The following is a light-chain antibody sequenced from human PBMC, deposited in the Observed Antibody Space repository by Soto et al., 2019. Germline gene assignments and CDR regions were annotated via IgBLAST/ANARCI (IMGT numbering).Light chain of an antibody. CDR3: QQRSNWLT. CDR2: DAS. Sequence: EIVMTQSPATLSVSPGERATLSCRASQSVSSSLAWYQQKPGQAPRLLIYDASNRATGIPARFSGSGSGTDFTLTISRLEPEDFAVYYCQQRSNWLTFGQGTRLEIK. V-gene: IGKV3-11*01. J-gene: IGKJ5*01. CDR1: QSVSSS.